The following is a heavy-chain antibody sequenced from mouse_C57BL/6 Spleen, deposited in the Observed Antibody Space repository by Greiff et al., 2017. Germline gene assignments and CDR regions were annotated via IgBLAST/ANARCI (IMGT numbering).Heavy chain of an antibody. CDR3: ARWTAQATLGFDY. CDR2: INPNNGGT. CDR1: GYTFTDYN. D-gene: IGHD3-2*02. J-gene: IGHJ2*01. Sequence: VQLQQSGPELVKPGASVKIPCKASGYTFTDYNMDWVKQSHGKSLEWIGDINPNNGGTIYNQKFKGKATLTVDKSSSTAYMELRSLTSEDTAVYYCARWTAQATLGFDYWGQGTTLTVSS. V-gene: IGHV1-18*01.